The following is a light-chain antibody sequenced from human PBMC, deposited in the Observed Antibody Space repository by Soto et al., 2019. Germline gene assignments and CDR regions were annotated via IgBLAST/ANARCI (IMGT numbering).Light chain of an antibody. Sequence: QSVLPQPASVSGSPGQSITISCTGTSSDVGGYNYVSWYQQHPGKAPKLMIYDVSNRPSGVSNRFSGSKSGNTASLTISGLQAEDEADYYCSSYTSSSILYVFGNGTKVTVL. V-gene: IGLV2-14*01. CDR3: SSYTSSSILYV. J-gene: IGLJ1*01. CDR1: SSDVGGYNY. CDR2: DVS.